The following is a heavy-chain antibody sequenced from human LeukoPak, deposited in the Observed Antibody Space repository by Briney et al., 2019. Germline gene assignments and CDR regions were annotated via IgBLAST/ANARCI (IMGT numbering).Heavy chain of an antibody. V-gene: IGHV4-61*02. CDR3: AKDTSMGSGYLYYYYYYMDV. CDR2: IYTSGST. CDR1: GGSISSGSYY. J-gene: IGHJ6*03. Sequence: PSQTLSLTCTVSGGSISSGSYYWSWIRQPAGKGLEWIGRIYTSGSTNYNPSLKSRVTISVDTSKNQFSLKLRSVTAADTAVYYCAKDTSMGSGYLYYYYYYMDVWGKGTTVTVSS. D-gene: IGHD3-22*01.